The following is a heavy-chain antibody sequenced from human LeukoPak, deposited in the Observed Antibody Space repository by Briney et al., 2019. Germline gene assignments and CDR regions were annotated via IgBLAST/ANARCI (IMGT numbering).Heavy chain of an antibody. CDR2: ISYDGTNE. D-gene: IGHD3-10*01. CDR3: ARPIDNGSGSYYFPY. J-gene: IGHJ4*02. Sequence: PGRSLRLSCAASGLSFHYYAMHWVRQAPGKGLEWVAVISYDGTNEYYADSVKGRLTISRDNSKNTLYMQMNSLRPEDTAVYYCARPIDNGSGSYYFPYWGQGTLVTVSS. CDR1: GLSFHYYA. V-gene: IGHV3-30-3*01.